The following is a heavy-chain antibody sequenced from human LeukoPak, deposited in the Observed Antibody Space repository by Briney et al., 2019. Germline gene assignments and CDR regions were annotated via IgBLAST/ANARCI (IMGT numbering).Heavy chain of an antibody. V-gene: IGHV1-2*02. CDR1: GYTFTDYY. J-gene: IGHJ3*01. Sequence: ASVTVSCKASGYTFTDYYTHWVRQAPGQGLEWVGWINPTSGGTNYAQKFQDRVTMTRDTSNNTSYMELSRLRSDDTAVYYCAREFRTTTWSYDAFDLWGQGTMVTVSS. CDR3: AREFRTTTWSYDAFDL. CDR2: INPTSGGT. D-gene: IGHD1/OR15-1a*01.